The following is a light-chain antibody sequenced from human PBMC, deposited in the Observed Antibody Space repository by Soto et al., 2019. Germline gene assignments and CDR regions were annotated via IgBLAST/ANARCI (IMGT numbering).Light chain of an antibody. CDR2: GAS. J-gene: IGKJ4*01. CDR1: QSVSSN. CDR3: QQYNNWPSLT. V-gene: IGKV3-15*01. Sequence: EIVMTQSPATLSVSPGERATLSCRASQSVSSNLAWYQQKPGQAPRLLIYGASTRATRIPVRFSGSGSGTEVSLTITSLQSEDVAAYYCQQYNNWPSLTFGGGTKVEIK.